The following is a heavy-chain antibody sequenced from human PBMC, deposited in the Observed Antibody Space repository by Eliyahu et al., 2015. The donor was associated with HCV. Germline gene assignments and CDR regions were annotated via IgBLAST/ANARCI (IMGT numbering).Heavy chain of an antibody. D-gene: IGHD3-10*01. V-gene: IGHV3-23*01. Sequence: EVQLLESGGGLVQPGGXLXLSCAASGFTFSSXAMSWVRQAPGKGLEWVSAISGSGGSTYYADSVKGRFTISRDNSKNTLYLQMNSLRAEDTAVYYCAKHMVRGVIITGADYWGQGTLVTVSS. J-gene: IGHJ4*02. CDR1: GFTFSSXA. CDR3: AKHMVRGVIITGADY. CDR2: ISGSGGST.